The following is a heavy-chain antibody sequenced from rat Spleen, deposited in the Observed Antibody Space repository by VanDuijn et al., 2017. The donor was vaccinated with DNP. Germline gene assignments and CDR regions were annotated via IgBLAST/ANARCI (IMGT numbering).Heavy chain of an antibody. CDR1: GFTFNNFP. CDR3: ATNNYFDY. V-gene: IGHV5S10*01. CDR2: IIYDGSST. J-gene: IGHJ2*01. Sequence: EVQLVESGGGLIQPGRSLKLSCAASGFTFNNFPMVWVRQAPTRGLEWVATIIYDGSSTYYRDSVRGRFTISRDYARSTLYLQMNSLRSEDTATYYCATNNYFDYWGQGVMVTVSS.